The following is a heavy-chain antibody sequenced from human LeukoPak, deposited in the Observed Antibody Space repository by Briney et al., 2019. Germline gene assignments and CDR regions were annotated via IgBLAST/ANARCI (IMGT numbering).Heavy chain of an antibody. V-gene: IGHV1-8*03. J-gene: IGHJ4*02. D-gene: IGHD3-22*01. CDR3: AMRVRGDSSGYYLFDY. CDR1: GYTFTSYD. CDR2: MNLNSGNT. Sequence: ASVKVSCKASGYTFTSYDINWVRQATGQGLEWMGWMNLNSGNTGYAQKFQGRVTITRNTSISTAYMELSSLRSEDTAVYYCAMRVRGDSSGYYLFDYWGQGTLVTVSS.